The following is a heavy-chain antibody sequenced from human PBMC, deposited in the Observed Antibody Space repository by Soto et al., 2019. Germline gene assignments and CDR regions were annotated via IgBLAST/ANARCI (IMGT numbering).Heavy chain of an antibody. V-gene: IGHV3-23*01. Sequence: GGSLRLSCAASGFTFSSYAMSWVRQAPGKGLEWVSAISGSGGSTYYADSVQGRFSISRDRSNYTVSLLLSSLRVDDTAIYYCAKKNSPEGWLDPWGQGPLVTVYS. CDR1: GFTFSSYA. D-gene: IGHD4-4*01. J-gene: IGHJ5*02. CDR3: AKKNSPEGWLDP. CDR2: ISGSGGST.